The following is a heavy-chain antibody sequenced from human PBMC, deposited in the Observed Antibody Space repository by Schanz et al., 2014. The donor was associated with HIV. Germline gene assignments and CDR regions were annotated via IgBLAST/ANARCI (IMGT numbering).Heavy chain of an antibody. D-gene: IGHD3-3*01. CDR1: GGSISGHY. CDR2: ISASGSS. Sequence: QVQLQESGPGLVKPSETLSLTCTVSGGSISGHYWSWIRQPAGKGLEWIGRISASGSSNYNPSLKSRLAMSIDPSKKKFSLNLSSVTAADTAVYYCASSITISGVVYAMDVWGQGTTVTVSS. J-gene: IGHJ6*02. V-gene: IGHV4-4*07. CDR3: ASSITISGVVYAMDV.